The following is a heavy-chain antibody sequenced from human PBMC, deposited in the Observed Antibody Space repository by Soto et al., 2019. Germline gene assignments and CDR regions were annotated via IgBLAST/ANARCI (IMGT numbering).Heavy chain of an antibody. J-gene: IGHJ4*02. CDR3: ARDRASGWFLY. D-gene: IGHD6-19*01. Sequence: QVQLVQSVPEVKKPGASVKVSCKASGYTFTSYGISWVRQAPGQGLEWMGWISGNNGNTNYAQKFQGRVTMTTDTSTSTAYMELRSLRSDDTAVYYCARDRASGWFLYWGQGSLVTVSS. CDR1: GYTFTSYG. CDR2: ISGNNGNT. V-gene: IGHV1-18*01.